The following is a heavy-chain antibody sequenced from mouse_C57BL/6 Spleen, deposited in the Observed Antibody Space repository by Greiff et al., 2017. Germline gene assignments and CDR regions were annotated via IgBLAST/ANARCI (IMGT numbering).Heavy chain of an antibody. CDR1: GYAFSSSW. V-gene: IGHV1-82*01. CDR3: AIEGGLRRGADY. J-gene: IGHJ2*01. Sequence: QVQLKESGPELVKPGASVKISCKASGYAFSSSWMTWVKQRPGKGLEWIGRIYPGDGVTTYNGKVTGKATLTADKSSSTAYMQLSSLTSEDSAIYCCAIEGGLRRGADYWGQGATLTVSS. CDR2: IYPGDGVT. D-gene: IGHD2-4*01.